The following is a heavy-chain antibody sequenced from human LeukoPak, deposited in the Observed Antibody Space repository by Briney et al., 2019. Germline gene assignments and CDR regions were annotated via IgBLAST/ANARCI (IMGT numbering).Heavy chain of an antibody. CDR2: IGSSSSYI. CDR1: GFLFHVYT. CDR3: ARAGLYTSSGDSNDAFDM. V-gene: IGHV3-21*01. J-gene: IGHJ3*02. Sequence: GGSLRLSCRTSGFLFHVYTMVWVRQAPGKGLEWVSSIGSSSSYIYYADSVKGRFTFSRDNAKNSLYLQMNSLRAEDTAVYYCARAGLYTSSGDSNDAFDMWGQGTMVTVSS. D-gene: IGHD6-6*01.